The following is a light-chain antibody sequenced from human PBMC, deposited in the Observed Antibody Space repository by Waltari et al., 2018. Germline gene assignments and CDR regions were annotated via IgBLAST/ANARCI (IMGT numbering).Light chain of an antibody. V-gene: IGLV2-23*02. CDR1: TSDVGSYDL. CDR3: CSYAGRGTYV. CDR2: EVF. Sequence: QSALTQPASVSGPPGQSITISCRGTTSDVGSYDLFPWSQQHPGEAPKLLICEVFKRPPDTSSRFSGAKSGSTASLTISGLQPEDEADYYCCSYAGRGTYVFGSGTKVTVL. J-gene: IGLJ1*01.